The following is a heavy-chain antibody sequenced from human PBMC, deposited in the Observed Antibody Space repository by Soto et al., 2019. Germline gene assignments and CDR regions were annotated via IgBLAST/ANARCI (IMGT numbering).Heavy chain of an antibody. V-gene: IGHV1-18*04. Sequence: QVQLVQSGAEVKKPGASVKVSCKASGYTFTSYGISWVRQAPGQGLEWMGWISAYNGNTNYAQKLQGRVTMTTDTTTNTAYVELRRLRSDDTAVYYCARDAHIGATIDFDYWGQGTLVTVSS. D-gene: IGHD5-12*01. CDR2: ISAYNGNT. CDR3: ARDAHIGATIDFDY. CDR1: GYTFTSYG. J-gene: IGHJ4*02.